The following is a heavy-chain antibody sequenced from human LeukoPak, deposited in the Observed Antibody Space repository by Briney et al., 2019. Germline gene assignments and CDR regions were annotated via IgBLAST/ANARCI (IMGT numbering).Heavy chain of an antibody. Sequence: ASVKVSCKASGYTFTSYGISWVRQAPGQGLEWMGWVSAYNGNTNYAQKLQGRVTMTTDTSTSTAYMELRSLRSDDTAVYYCARELKVGASAAFDIWGQGTMVTVSS. CDR3: ARELKVGASAAFDI. J-gene: IGHJ3*02. CDR2: VSAYNGNT. CDR1: GYTFTSYG. V-gene: IGHV1-18*01. D-gene: IGHD1-26*01.